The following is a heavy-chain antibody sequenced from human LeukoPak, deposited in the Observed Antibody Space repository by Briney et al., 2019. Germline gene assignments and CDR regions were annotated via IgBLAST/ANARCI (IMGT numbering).Heavy chain of an antibody. D-gene: IGHD1-26*01. CDR3: ARDTYSIAE. CDR1: GFIFSDCW. V-gene: IGHV3-74*01. CDR2: IHSDGRTT. Sequence: GGSLRLSCAASGFIFSDCWMHWVRQAPGKGLVWVSLIHSDGRTTNYADSVKGRFTISRDNAKNTLYLQMNSLRVEDTAVYYCARDTYSIAEWGQGTLVTVSS. J-gene: IGHJ4*02.